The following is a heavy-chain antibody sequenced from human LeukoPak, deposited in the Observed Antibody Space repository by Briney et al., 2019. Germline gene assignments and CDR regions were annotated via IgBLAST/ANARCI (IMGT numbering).Heavy chain of an antibody. V-gene: IGHV3-23*01. Sequence: PGGSLRLSCAASGFTFTNYAMTWVRQAPGKGLGWVSVISGRGGVTFYADSVRGRFTISRDNSKNTLYLQMSSLRAEDTALYYCAKGPRLGIFDYWGQGTLVTVSS. CDR2: ISGRGGVT. CDR3: AKGPRLGIFDY. J-gene: IGHJ4*02. CDR1: GFTFTNYA. D-gene: IGHD6-6*01.